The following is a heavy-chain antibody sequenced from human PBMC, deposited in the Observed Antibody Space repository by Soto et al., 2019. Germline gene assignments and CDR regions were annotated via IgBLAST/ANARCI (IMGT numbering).Heavy chain of an antibody. V-gene: IGHV4-39*01. CDR3: ARHAPVYGGNSRLAFDI. D-gene: IGHD4-17*01. J-gene: IGHJ3*02. CDR1: GGSISSSSYY. CDR2: IYYSGST. Sequence: SETLSLTCTVSGGSISSSSYYWGWIRQPPGKGLEWIGSIYYSGSTYYNPSLKNQVTISVDTSKNQFSLKLSSVTAADTAVYYCARHAPVYGGNSRLAFDIWGQGTMVTVSS.